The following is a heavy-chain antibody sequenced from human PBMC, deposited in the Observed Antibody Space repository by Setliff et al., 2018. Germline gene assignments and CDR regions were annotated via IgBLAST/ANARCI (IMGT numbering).Heavy chain of an antibody. Sequence: ASVKVSCKASGYTFFADGSNWVRQAPGQGLEWMGWISPYNSNTLYAQKFQGRVTMTTDTSTNTGYMELRSLRSDDTAFYYCARADYSSSLHYFDCWGQGTLVTVSS. CDR1: GYTFFADG. D-gene: IGHD6-13*01. CDR2: ISPYNSNT. J-gene: IGHJ4*02. CDR3: ARADYSSSLHYFDC. V-gene: IGHV1-18*01.